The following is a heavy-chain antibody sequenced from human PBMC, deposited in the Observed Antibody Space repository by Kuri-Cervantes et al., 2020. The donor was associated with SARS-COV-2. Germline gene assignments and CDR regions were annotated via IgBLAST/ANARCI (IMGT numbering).Heavy chain of an antibody. CDR2: IYTSGST. CDR1: GGSISSYY. V-gene: IGHV4-4*07. Sequence: GSLRLSCTVSGGSISSYYWSRIRQPAGKGLEWIGRIYTSGSTNYNPSLKSRVTMSVDTSKNQFSLKLSSVTAADTAVYYCARDPKYLTDCTNGVCYESSGNAFDIWGQGTMVTVSS. D-gene: IGHD2-8*01. J-gene: IGHJ3*02. CDR3: ARDPKYLTDCTNGVCYESSGNAFDI.